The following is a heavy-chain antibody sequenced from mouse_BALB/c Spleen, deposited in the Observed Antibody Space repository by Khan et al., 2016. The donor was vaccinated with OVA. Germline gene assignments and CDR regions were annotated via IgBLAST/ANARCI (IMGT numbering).Heavy chain of an antibody. CDR1: GFTFSIYA. J-gene: IGHJ4*01. CDR3: ARGYGNFVNPHYAMDY. Sequence: EVQLLETGGGLVKPGGSLKLSCAASGFTFSIYAMSWVRQTPEQRLEWVASISSGGSTYYPDSVKGRFTISRDNARNILYLQMSSLRSEDKAMYYCARGYGNFVNPHYAMDYWGQGTSVTVSS. D-gene: IGHD2-1*01. V-gene: IGHV5-6-5*01. CDR2: ISSGGST.